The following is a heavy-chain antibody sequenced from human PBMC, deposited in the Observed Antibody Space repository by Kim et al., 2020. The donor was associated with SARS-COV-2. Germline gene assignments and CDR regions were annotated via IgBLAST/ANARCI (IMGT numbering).Heavy chain of an antibody. D-gene: IGHD6-13*01. J-gene: IGHJ5*02. CDR1: GGSISSYY. CDR3: ARLFAAAGRFDP. CDR2: IYYSGST. Sequence: SETLSLTCTVSGGSISSYYWSWIRQPPGKGLEWIGYIYYSGSTNYNPSLKSRVTISVDTSKNQFSLKLSSVTAADTAVYYCARLFAAAGRFDPWGQGTLVTVSS. V-gene: IGHV4-59*01.